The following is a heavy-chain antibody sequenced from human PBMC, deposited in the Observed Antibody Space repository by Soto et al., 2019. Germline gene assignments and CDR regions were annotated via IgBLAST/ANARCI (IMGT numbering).Heavy chain of an antibody. CDR3: AKDSRITIFGEGHLDF. J-gene: IGHJ4*02. CDR1: GGTFSNDG. Sequence: QVQLVQSGAAVKKPGSSVKVSCKTSGGTFSNDGFSWVRQAPGQGLEWMGGLIPIFAAPNYAQKFRGRISITADESTSTVYMELKNLISEDTAMYYCAKDSRITIFGEGHLDFWGQGTLLTVSS. CDR2: LIPIFAAP. D-gene: IGHD3-3*01. V-gene: IGHV1-69*01.